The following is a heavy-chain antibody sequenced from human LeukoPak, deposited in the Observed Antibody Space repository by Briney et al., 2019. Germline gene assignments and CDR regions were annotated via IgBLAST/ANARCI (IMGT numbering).Heavy chain of an antibody. CDR2: INPNSGGT. CDR3: ARAKVVVAASVVYWFDP. V-gene: IGHV1-2*02. J-gene: IGHJ5*02. CDR1: GYTFTGYY. Sequence: ASVKVSCKASGYTFTGYYMHWVRQAPGQGLEWMGWINPNSGGTNYAQRFQGRVTMTRDTSISTAYMELSSLRSEDTAVYYCARAKVVVAASVVYWFDPWGQGTLVTVSS. D-gene: IGHD2-15*01.